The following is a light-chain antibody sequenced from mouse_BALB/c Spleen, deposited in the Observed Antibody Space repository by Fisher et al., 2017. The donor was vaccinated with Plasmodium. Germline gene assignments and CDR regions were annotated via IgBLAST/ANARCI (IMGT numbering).Light chain of an antibody. Sequence: DIVMTQTPITLSVTIGHPASISCKSSQSLLNSDGKTYLSWLLQRPGQSPKRLIYLVSKLDSGVPDRFTGSGSGTDFTLKISRVEAEDLGVYFCSQSTHLPLTFGAGTKLEL. CDR1: QSLLNSDGKTY. J-gene: IGKJ5*01. CDR3: SQSTHLPLT. V-gene: IGKV1-135*01. CDR2: LVS.